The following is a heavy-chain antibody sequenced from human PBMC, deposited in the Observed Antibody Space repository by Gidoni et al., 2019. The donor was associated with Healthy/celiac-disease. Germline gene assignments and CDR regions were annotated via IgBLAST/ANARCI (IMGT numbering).Heavy chain of an antibody. Sequence: DVQLVESGGGLVQPGRSLRLSCAASGFTFDDYAMHWVRQAPGKGLGWVSGISWNSGSIGYADSVKGRFTISRDNAKNSLYLQMNSLRAEDTALYYCAKAKTYPTAFDIWGQGTMVTVSS. V-gene: IGHV3-9*01. CDR3: AKAKTYPTAFDI. J-gene: IGHJ3*02. D-gene: IGHD2-2*01. CDR2: ISWNSGSI. CDR1: GFTFDDYA.